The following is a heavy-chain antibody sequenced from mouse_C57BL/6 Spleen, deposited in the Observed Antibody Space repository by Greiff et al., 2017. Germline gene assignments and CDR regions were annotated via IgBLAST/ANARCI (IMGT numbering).Heavy chain of an antibody. CDR2: IDPETGGT. V-gene: IGHV1-15*01. D-gene: IGHD1-1*01. Sequence: QVHVKQSGAELVRPGASVTLSCKASGYTFTDYEMHWVKQTPVHGLEWIGAIDPETGGTAYNQKFKGKAILTADKSSSTAYMELRSLTSEDSAVYYCTRSLYAPFAYWGQGTLVTVSA. CDR1: GYTFTDYE. CDR3: TRSLYAPFAY. J-gene: IGHJ3*01.